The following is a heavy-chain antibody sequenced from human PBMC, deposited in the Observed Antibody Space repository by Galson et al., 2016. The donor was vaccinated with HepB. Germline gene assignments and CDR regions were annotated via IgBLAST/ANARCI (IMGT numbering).Heavy chain of an antibody. J-gene: IGHJ4*02. Sequence: SLRLSCAASGFDLSTYWMIWVRQAPGKGLVWVSRISGDGEALSLADSVRGRFTISRDNAKKSLFLQMDSLRVEDTAVFYCAREGWGGFDYWGQGILVTVSS. D-gene: IGHD3-16*01. CDR1: GFDLSTYW. CDR3: AREGWGGFDY. V-gene: IGHV3-74*01. CDR2: ISGDGEAL.